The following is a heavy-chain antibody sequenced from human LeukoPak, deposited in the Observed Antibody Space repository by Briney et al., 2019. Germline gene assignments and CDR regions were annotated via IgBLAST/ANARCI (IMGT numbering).Heavy chain of an antibody. V-gene: IGHV4-31*03. CDR2: IYYSGST. J-gene: IGHJ4*02. CDR3: ARVPHVDTAMVLDY. D-gene: IGHD5-18*01. CDR1: GGSISSGGYY. Sequence: PSETLSLTCTVSGGSISSGGYYWSWIRQHPGKGLEWIGYIYYSGSTYYNPSLKSRVTISVDTSKNQFSLKLSSVTAADTAVYYCARVPHVDTAMVLDYWGQGTLVTVSS.